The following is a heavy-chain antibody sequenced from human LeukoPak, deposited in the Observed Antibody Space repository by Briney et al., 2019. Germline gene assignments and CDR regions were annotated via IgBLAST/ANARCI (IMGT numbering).Heavy chain of an antibody. D-gene: IGHD5-12*01. V-gene: IGHV3-7*01. CDR3: ARSRYGGYENYFDY. CDR2: IKQDGSEK. J-gene: IGHJ4*02. Sequence: GGSLRLSCAASGFTFSSYWMSWVRQAPGKGLEWVANIKQDGSEKYYVDSVKGRFTISRDNAKNSLYLQMDSLRAEDTAVYYCARSRYGGYENYFDYWGQGTLVTVSS. CDR1: GFTFSSYW.